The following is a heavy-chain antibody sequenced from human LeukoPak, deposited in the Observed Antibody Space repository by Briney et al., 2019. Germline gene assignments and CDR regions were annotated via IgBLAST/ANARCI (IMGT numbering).Heavy chain of an antibody. Sequence: GGSLRLSCAASGFTFSSYGMHWVRQAPGKGLEWVAVIWYDGSNKYYADSVKGRFTISRDNSKNTLYLQMNSLRAEDTAVYYCARLYGAYPGWFDPWGQGTLVTVSS. J-gene: IGHJ5*02. CDR3: ARLYGAYPGWFDP. CDR2: IWYDGSNK. CDR1: GFTFSSYG. D-gene: IGHD4-17*01. V-gene: IGHV3-33*01.